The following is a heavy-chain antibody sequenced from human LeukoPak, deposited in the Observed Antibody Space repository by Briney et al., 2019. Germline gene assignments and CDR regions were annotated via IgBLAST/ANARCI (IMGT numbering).Heavy chain of an antibody. J-gene: IGHJ4*02. CDR3: ARGLNWNGVY. V-gene: IGHV3-30*03. CDR1: GFTFSSHD. Sequence: GGSLRLSCAASGFTFSSHDMHWVRQAPGKGLEWVAIISYDGGKKDYADSVMGRFIISRDNSKNTLYLQMNSLRPEDTAVYYCARGLNWNGVYWGQGTLVTVSS. CDR2: ISYDGGKK. D-gene: IGHD1-20*01.